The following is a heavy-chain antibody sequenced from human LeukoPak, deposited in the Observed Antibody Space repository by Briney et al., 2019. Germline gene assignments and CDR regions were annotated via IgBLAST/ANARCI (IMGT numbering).Heavy chain of an antibody. D-gene: IGHD3/OR15-3a*01. CDR3: ARDSGFSGTQRGEY. CDR2: ISYDGSNK. CDR1: GFTFSSYA. V-gene: IGHV3-30*04. J-gene: IGHJ4*02. Sequence: GRSLRLSCAASGFTFSSYAMHWVRQAPGKGLEWVAVISYDGSNKYYADSVKGRFTISRDNSKNTLYLQMNSLRAEDTAVYYCARDSGFSGTQRGEYWGQGALVAVSS.